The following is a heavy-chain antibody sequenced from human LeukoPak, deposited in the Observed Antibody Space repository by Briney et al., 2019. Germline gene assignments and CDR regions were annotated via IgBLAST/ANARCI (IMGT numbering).Heavy chain of an antibody. V-gene: IGHV3-23*01. CDR2: ISGSGGST. CDR1: GFTFSSYA. D-gene: IGHD6-19*01. Sequence: PGRSLRLSCAASGFTFSSYAMSWVRQAAGKRLEWVSAISGSGGSTYYADSVKGRFTISRDNSKNTLYLQMNSLRAEDTPVYYCAEVFSAYSGGWYEYYDYWGQGTLVSVSS. CDR3: AEVFSAYSGGWYEYYDY. J-gene: IGHJ4*02.